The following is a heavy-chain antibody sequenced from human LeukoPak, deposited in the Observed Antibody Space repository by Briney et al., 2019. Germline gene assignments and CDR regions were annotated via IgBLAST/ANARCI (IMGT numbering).Heavy chain of an antibody. CDR2: VSNDGTYT. CDR3: AITVDCRATTDCYSYFHH. Sequence: GGSLRLSCAASGFTFSSYSMNWVRQAPGKGLVWVSRVSNDGTYTEYADSVKGRFTISRDNAKDTLYLQVNSLRAEDTAVYYCAITVDCRATTDCYSYFHHWGQGTLVTVSS. CDR1: GFTFSSYS. D-gene: IGHD2-21*02. J-gene: IGHJ1*01. V-gene: IGHV3-74*03.